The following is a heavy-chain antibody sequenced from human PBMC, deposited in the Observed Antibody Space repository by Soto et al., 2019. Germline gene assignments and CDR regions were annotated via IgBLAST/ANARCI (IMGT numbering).Heavy chain of an antibody. V-gene: IGHV1-69*12. D-gene: IGHD1-20*01. CDR2: IIPIFGTA. CDR1: GGTFSSYA. CDR3: ASTRILALNSYWYFDL. Sequence: QVQLVQSGAEVKKPGSSVKVSCKASGGTFSSYAISWVRQAPGQGLEWMGGIIPIFGTANYAQKFQGRVPISADESTSTAYMGLSSLRSEDTAVYYCASTRILALNSYWYFDLWGRGTLVTVSS. J-gene: IGHJ2*01.